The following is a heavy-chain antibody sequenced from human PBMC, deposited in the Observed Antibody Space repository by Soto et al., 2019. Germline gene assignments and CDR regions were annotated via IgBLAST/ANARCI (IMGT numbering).Heavy chain of an antibody. CDR2: ISAYNGNT. J-gene: IGHJ6*03. D-gene: IGHD3-16*01. CDR1: GYTFTSYG. CDR3: ARPWPSRGGDYYYYMDV. V-gene: IGHV1-18*01. Sequence: ASVKVSCKASGYTFTSYGISWVRQAPGQGLEWMGWISAYNGNTNYAQKLQGRVTMTTDTSTSTAYMELRSLRSDDTAVYYCARPWPSRGGDYYYYMDVWGKGTTVTVSS.